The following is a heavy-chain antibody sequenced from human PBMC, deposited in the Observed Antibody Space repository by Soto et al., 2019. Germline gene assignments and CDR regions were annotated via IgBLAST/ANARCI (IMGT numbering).Heavy chain of an antibody. CDR3: ARGRWFDP. V-gene: IGHV4-59*01. CDR2: VYYTGST. CDR1: GGSISADY. J-gene: IGHJ5*02. Sequence: SETLSLTCTVSGGSISADYWNWIRQPPGKGLELIGYVYYTGSTNYNPSLKSRVSLSLDPSKNQSSLNLSSVTAADTAVYFCARGRWFDPWGQGTLVTVSS.